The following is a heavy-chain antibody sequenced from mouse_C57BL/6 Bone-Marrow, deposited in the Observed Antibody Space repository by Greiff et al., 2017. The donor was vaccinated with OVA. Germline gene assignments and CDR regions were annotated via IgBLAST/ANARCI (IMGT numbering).Heavy chain of an antibody. V-gene: IGHV1-26*01. Sequence: VQLQQSGPELVKPGASVKISCKASGYTFTDYYMNWVKPSHGKSLEWIGDINPNNGGTSYNQKFKGKATLTVAKSSSTAYMELRSLTSEDSAVYYCARANGYYDYFDYWGQGTTLTVSS. D-gene: IGHD2-3*01. CDR2: INPNNGGT. CDR3: ARANGYYDYFDY. J-gene: IGHJ2*01. CDR1: GYTFTDYY.